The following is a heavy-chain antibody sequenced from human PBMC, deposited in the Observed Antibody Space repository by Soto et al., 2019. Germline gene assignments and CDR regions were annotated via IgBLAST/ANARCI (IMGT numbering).Heavy chain of an antibody. V-gene: IGHV1-18*01. CDR3: AREYGSGSYYTHHYYYYMDV. CDR2: ISAYNGNT. Sequence: DSVKGSCKASGYTFTSYCISWVRQAPGQGLEWMGWISAYNGNTNYAQKLQGRVTMTTDTSTSTAYMELRSLRSDDTAVYYCAREYGSGSYYTHHYYYYMDVWGKGTTVTVSS. CDR1: GYTFTSYC. J-gene: IGHJ6*03. D-gene: IGHD3-10*01.